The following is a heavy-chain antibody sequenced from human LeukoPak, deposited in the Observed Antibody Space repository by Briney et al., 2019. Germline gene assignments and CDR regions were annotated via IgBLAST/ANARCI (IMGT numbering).Heavy chain of an antibody. CDR1: GGSISSYS. J-gene: IGHJ3*02. D-gene: IGHD3-22*01. CDR2: IYYSGST. V-gene: IGHV4-59*01. Sequence: SETLSLTCTVSGGSISSYSWSWIRQPPGKGLEWIGYIYYSGSTNYNPSLKSRVTISVDTSKNQFSLKLSSVTAADTAVYYCARYYYDSSGYWGLVAFDIWGQGTMVTVSS. CDR3: ARYYYDSSGYWGLVAFDI.